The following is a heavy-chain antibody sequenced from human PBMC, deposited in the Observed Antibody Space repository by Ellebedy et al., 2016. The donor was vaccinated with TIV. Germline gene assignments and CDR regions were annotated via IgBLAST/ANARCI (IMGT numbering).Heavy chain of an antibody. D-gene: IGHD3-3*01. J-gene: IGHJ6*02. CDR3: ARDRRRIVRFLEWFGDRYYGMDV. V-gene: IGHV1-18*01. Sequence: AASVKVSCKASGYTFTSYGISWVRQAPGQGLEWMGWISAYNGNTNYAQKLQGRVTMTTDPSTSTAYMELRSLRSDDTAVYYCARDRRRIVRFLEWFGDRYYGMDVWGQGTTVTVSS. CDR1: GYTFTSYG. CDR2: ISAYNGNT.